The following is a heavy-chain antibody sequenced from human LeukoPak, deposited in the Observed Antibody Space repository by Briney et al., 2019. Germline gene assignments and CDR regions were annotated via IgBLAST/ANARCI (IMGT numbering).Heavy chain of an antibody. J-gene: IGHJ5*02. V-gene: IGHV3-74*01. CDR3: ARDVPHNWFDT. Sequence: GGSLRLSGAASGITFGNNWMHWARQGPGKGLVWISRINSDGGGAIYADSVKGRFTVSRDNAKNTLYLQMNSLRAEDTAVYYCARDVPHNWFDTWGQGTLVTVSS. CDR1: GITFGNNW. CDR2: INSDGGGA.